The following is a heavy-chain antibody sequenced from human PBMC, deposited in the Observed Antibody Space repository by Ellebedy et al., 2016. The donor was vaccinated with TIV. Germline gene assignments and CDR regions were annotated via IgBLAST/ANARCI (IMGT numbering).Heavy chain of an antibody. D-gene: IGHD2-2*01. CDR2: ISAYNGNT. CDR1: GYTFTSYG. Sequence: ASVKVSCKASGYTFTSYGISWVRQAPGQGLEWMGWISAYNGNTNYAQKLQGRVAMTTDTSTSTAYMELRSLRSDDTAVYYCARDSWVLVPAASWFDPWGQGTLVTVSS. J-gene: IGHJ5*02. CDR3: ARDSWVLVPAASWFDP. V-gene: IGHV1-18*01.